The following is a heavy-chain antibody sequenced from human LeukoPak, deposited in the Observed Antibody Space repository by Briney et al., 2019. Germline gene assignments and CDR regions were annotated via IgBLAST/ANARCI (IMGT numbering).Heavy chain of an antibody. Sequence: ASVKVSCKASGYTFSSYAMNWVRQAPGQGLEWMGWINTNTGNPAYAQGFTGRFVFSLDTSVSTAYLQISSLQAEDTAVYYCARSNNDGDYLGVGFDYWGQGTLVTVSS. CDR1: GYTFSSYA. V-gene: IGHV7-4-1*02. D-gene: IGHD4-17*01. CDR2: INTNTGNP. CDR3: ARSNNDGDYLGVGFDY. J-gene: IGHJ4*02.